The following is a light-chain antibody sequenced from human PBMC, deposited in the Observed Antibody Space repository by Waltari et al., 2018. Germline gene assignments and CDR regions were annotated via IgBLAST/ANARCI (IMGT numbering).Light chain of an antibody. CDR3: QHYYNTPWT. CDR2: DAS. Sequence: DIQMTQSPSSLSASVGDRVTITCRASQSIRSYLNWYQQKPGKAPKLLIYDASNLQSGVPSRLSGSGSGTDFTLTISSLQAEDVAVYYCQHYYNTPWTFGQGTKVEIK. J-gene: IGKJ1*01. V-gene: IGKV1-39*01. CDR1: QSIRSY.